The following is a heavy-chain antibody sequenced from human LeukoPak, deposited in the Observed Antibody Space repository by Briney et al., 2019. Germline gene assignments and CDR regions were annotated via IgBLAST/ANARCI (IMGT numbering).Heavy chain of an antibody. CDR3: AAFRYCSSTSCYRSGVNWFDP. J-gene: IGHJ5*02. Sequence: SVNVSCKASGFTFTSSAAQWVRQARGQRLEWIGWIVVGSGNTNYAQKFQERVTITRDMSTSTAYMELSSLRSEDTAVYYCAAFRYCSSTSCYRSGVNWFDPWGQGTLVTVSS. D-gene: IGHD2-2*01. V-gene: IGHV1-58*01. CDR2: IVVGSGNT. CDR1: GFTFTSSA.